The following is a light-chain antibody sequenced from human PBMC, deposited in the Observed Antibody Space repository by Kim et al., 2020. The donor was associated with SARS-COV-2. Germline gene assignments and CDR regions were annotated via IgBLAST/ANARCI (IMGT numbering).Light chain of an antibody. V-gene: IGLV2-8*01. CDR2: AVT. J-gene: IGLJ3*02. CDR1: DTDIGGYNF. Sequence: GQSVTIACTGTDTDIGGYNFVSWYQQLPGRAPRLVLFAVTKRPSGVPDRFSGSKSGNTASLTVSGLQTDDEGYYYCSSYAGSNTLVFGGGTQLTVL. CDR3: SSYAGSNTLV.